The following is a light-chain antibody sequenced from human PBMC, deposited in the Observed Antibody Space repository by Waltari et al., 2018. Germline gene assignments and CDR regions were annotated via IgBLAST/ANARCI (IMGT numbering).Light chain of an antibody. Sequence: DIVMTQSPLSLPVTLGEQASISCRSSQSLLDSENGKTYLDWYLQKPGQSPQLLIYEVSNRASGVPDRFSGSGSDTDFTLKISRVEAEDVGVYYCMQAIEYPFTFGPGTKLDIK. CDR3: MQAIEYPFT. V-gene: IGKV2-40*01. CDR2: EVS. J-gene: IGKJ3*01. CDR1: QSLLDSENGKTY.